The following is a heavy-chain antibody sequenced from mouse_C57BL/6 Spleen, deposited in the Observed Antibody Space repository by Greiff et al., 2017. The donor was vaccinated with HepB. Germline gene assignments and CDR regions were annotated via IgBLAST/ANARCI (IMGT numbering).Heavy chain of an antibody. CDR2: IWSGGST. D-gene: IGHD2-4*01. V-gene: IGHV2-4*01. CDR3: AKNSGDYGGLAY. J-gene: IGHJ3*01. Sequence: QVQLKESGPGLVQPSQSLSITCTVSGFSLTSYGVHWVRQPPGKGLEWLGVIWSGGSTDYNAAFISRLSISKDNSKSQVFFKMNSLQADDTAIYYWAKNSGDYGGLAYWGQGTLVTVSA. CDR1: GFSLTSYG.